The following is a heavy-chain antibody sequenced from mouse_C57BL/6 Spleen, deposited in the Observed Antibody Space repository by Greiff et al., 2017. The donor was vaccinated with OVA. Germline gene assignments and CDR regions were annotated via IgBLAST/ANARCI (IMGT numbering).Heavy chain of an antibody. J-gene: IGHJ1*03. D-gene: IGHD4-1*01. CDR2: INPNNGGT. CDR3: GLGRSWYFDV. Sequence: EVQLQQSGPELVKPGASVKMSCKASGYTFTDYNMHWVKQSHGKSLEWIGYINPNNGGTSYNQKFKGKATLTVNKSSSTAYMELRSLTSEDSAVYDCGLGRSWYFDVWGTGTTVTVSS. CDR1: GYTFTDYN. V-gene: IGHV1-22*01.